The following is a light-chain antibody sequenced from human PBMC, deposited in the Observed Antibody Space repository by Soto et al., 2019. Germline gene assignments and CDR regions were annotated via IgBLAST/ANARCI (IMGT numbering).Light chain of an antibody. CDR1: QSVSSH. J-gene: IGKJ4*01. CDR3: QQRTNWRLS. V-gene: IGKV3-11*01. CDR2: DTS. Sequence: EIVLTQSPATLSLSPGGRATLSCRASQSVSSHLTWYQQKPGQAPRLLIYDTSNRATGIPARFSGSGSGTDFTLTISSLEAEDFAVYYCQQRTNWRLSFGGGTKVEIK.